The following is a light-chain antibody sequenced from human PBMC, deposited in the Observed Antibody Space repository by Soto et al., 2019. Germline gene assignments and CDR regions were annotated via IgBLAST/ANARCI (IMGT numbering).Light chain of an antibody. J-gene: IGLJ2*01. Sequence: QSALTQPASVSGSPGQSITISCTGTSSDVGGYNYVSWYQQHPGKAPKLMIYDVSNRPSGVSNRFSGSKSGNTASLTISGLQAEDEAVNYCSSYTSSSTREVGGGTKLPVL. V-gene: IGLV2-14*01. CDR3: SSYTSSSTRE. CDR2: DVS. CDR1: SSDVGGYNY.